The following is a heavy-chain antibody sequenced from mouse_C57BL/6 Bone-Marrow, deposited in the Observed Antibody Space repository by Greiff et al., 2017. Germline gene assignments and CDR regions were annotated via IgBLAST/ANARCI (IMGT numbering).Heavy chain of an antibody. V-gene: IGHV1-81*01. Sequence: QVHVQQSVAELARPGASVKLSCKASGYTFTSSGISWVKQRTGQGLEWIGEIYPISGNTYYTAKFKGKATLTADTSSSTAYMQLRSLTSEDSAVYFCAGAAPYYAMDYWGQGTSVTVSS. CDR2: IYPISGNT. D-gene: IGHD6-1*01. J-gene: IGHJ4*01. CDR3: AGAAPYYAMDY. CDR1: GYTFTSSG.